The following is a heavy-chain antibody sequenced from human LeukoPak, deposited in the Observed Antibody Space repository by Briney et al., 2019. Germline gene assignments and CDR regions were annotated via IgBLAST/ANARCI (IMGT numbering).Heavy chain of an antibody. D-gene: IGHD3-16*01. V-gene: IGHV6-1*01. CDR1: GDSVSSSSSA. Sequence: SQTLSLTCAISGDSVSSSSSAWNWVRQSPSRGLEWLGRTYYRYKWYNDYAESVKSRIAINPDTSKNQFSLHLNSVTPEDTAVYYCVRGGQFDYWGQGTLVTVSS. CDR3: VRGGQFDY. J-gene: IGHJ4*02. CDR2: TYYRYKWYN.